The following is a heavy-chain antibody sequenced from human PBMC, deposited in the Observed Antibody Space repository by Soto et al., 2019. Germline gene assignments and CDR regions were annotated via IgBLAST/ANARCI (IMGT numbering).Heavy chain of an antibody. D-gene: IGHD2-2*01. Sequence: QVQLVESGGGVVQPGRSLRLSCAGSGFTFSNYVMHWVRQDPGKGLEWVAGILNDASDTYYVDSVKGRFTVSRDNSKDTLYLQMNSLRPEDTAVYFCAKIFWPGYWTTSSSCYVLDSWGQGTMVTVSS. CDR2: ILNDASDT. V-gene: IGHV3-30*18. J-gene: IGHJ4*02. CDR1: GFTFSNYV. CDR3: AKIFWPGYWTTSSSCYVLDS.